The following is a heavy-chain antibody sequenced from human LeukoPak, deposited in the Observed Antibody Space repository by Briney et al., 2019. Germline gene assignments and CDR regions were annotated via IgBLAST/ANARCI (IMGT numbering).Heavy chain of an antibody. J-gene: IGHJ6*02. CDR3: ARERVTGTSYYYYYGMDV. CDR1: GFTFSSYA. Sequence: GGSLRRSCAASGFTFSSYAMHWVRQASGKGLEWVAVIWHDGSNKYYAASVEGRFTVSRDNSKNTLYLQINSLRAEDTAVYYCARERVTGTSYYYYYGMDVWGQGTTVTVSS. V-gene: IGHV3-33*01. CDR2: IWHDGSNK. D-gene: IGHD6-19*01.